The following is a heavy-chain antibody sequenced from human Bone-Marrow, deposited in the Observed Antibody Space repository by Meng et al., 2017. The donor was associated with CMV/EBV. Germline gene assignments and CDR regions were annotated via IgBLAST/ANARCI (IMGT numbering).Heavy chain of an antibody. CDR2: IYYSGST. J-gene: IGHJ5*02. CDR3: ARVRLGGSSGLGEFDP. Sequence: ESLKIPCTVSGGSISSYYWSWIRQPPGKGLEWVGYIYYSGSTYYNPSLKSRVTISVDTSKNQFSLKLSSVTAADTAVYYCARVRLGGSSGLGEFDPWGQGTLVTVSS. CDR1: GGSISSYY. D-gene: IGHD3-16*01. V-gene: IGHV4-59*12.